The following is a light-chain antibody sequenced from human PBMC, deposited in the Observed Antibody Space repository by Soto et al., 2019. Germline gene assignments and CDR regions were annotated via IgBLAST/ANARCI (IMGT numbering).Light chain of an antibody. V-gene: IGLV2-14*01. CDR1: SSDVGGYNY. Sequence: QSVLTQPASVSGSPGQSITISCTGTSSDVGGYNYVSWYKQHPGKAPKLMIYDVTNRPSGVSNRFSGSKSGNTASLTISGLQAEDEADYYCSSYTSSTVVFGGGTKLTVL. J-gene: IGLJ2*01. CDR3: SSYTSSTVV. CDR2: DVT.